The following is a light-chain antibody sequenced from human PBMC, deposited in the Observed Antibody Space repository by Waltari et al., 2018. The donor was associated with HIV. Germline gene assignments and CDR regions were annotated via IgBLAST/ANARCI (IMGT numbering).Light chain of an antibody. CDR1: SSNIGAGYD. CDR2: ADG. V-gene: IGLV1-40*01. Sequence: QSVLTQPPSVSGAPGQRVTISCTGSSSNIGAGYDVHWFQQLPGTAPKPLIYADGNRPYGCPDRFSGSKSGTSASLAITGLQAEDEADYYCQSYDSSLSGSFVFGTGTKVTVL. J-gene: IGLJ1*01. CDR3: QSYDSSLSGSFV.